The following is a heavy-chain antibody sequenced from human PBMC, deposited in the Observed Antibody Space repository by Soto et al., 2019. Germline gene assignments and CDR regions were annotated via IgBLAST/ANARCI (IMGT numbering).Heavy chain of an antibody. D-gene: IGHD1-26*01. Sequence: QVQLVQSGAEVKKPGASVKVSCKASGYTFTSYGISWVRQAPGQGLEWMGWISAYNGNTNYAQKLQGRVTMTTDTAKSTAYMELRSLRSDDTAVYYCARDLIVGETPPYYFDYWGQGTLVTVSS. J-gene: IGHJ4*02. CDR2: ISAYNGNT. V-gene: IGHV1-18*01. CDR1: GYTFTSYG. CDR3: ARDLIVGETPPYYFDY.